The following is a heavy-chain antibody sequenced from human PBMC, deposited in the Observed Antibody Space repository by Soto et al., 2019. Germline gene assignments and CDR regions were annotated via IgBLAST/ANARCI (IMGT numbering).Heavy chain of an antibody. CDR1: GFTFSSYD. J-gene: IGHJ3*02. D-gene: IGHD3-22*01. CDR2: IGTAGDT. Sequence: PGGSLRLSCAASGFTFSSYDMHWVRQATGKGLEWVSAIGTAGDTYYPGSVKGRFTISRENAKNSLYLQMNSLRAEDTAVYYCARGSSGNPGSDDFDIWGQGTMVTVSS. CDR3: ARGSSGNPGSDDFDI. V-gene: IGHV3-13*01.